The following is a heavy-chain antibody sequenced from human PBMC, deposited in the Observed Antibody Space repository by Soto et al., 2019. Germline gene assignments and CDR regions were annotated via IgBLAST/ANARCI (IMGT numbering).Heavy chain of an antibody. Sequence: PGGSVSLACAASGSTFSSDLMSGIPQAPGKGLELLANIKQAGSEKYYVDSVKGRFTISRDNAKNSLYLQMNSLRAEDTAVYYCARDGGGGTIFDYWGQGTLVTVSS. D-gene: IGHD2-15*01. CDR3: ARDGGGGTIFDY. CDR2: IKQAGSEK. CDR1: GSTFSSDL. J-gene: IGHJ4*02. V-gene: IGHV3-7*03.